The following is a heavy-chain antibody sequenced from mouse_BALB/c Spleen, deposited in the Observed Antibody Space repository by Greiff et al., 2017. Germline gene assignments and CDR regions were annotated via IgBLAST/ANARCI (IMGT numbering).Heavy chain of an antibody. CDR3: ARDLVPCDYASHAY. CDR1: GFTFSSYG. D-gene: IGHD2-4*01. V-gene: IGHV5-6-3*01. J-gene: IGHJ3*01. CDR2: INSNGGST. Sequence: EVQLQQSGGGLVQPGGSLKLSCAASGFTFSSYGMSWVRQTPDKRLELVATINSNGGSTYYPDSLKGRITIARDNAKNTQYLQLSSLKSEDTAMYYCARDLVPCDYASHAYWGQGTLLTVSA.